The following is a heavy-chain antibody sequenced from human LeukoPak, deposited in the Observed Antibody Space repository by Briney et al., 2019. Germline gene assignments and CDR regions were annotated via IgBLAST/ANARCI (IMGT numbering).Heavy chain of an antibody. Sequence: ASVKVSCMASGGTFSSYAISWVRQAPGQGLEWMGGIIPIFGTSSNAQKFQGRVTITTDESTSTAYMELSSLRSEDTAVYYCARGRYSFGYNYYYYMDVWGKGTTVTVSS. CDR2: IIPIFGTS. CDR1: GGTFSSYA. J-gene: IGHJ6*03. D-gene: IGHD5-18*01. V-gene: IGHV1-69*05. CDR3: ARGRYSFGYNYYYYMDV.